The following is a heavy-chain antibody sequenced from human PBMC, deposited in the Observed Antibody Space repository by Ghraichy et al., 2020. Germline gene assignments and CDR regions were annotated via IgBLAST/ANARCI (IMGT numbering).Heavy chain of an antibody. D-gene: IGHD6-13*01. CDR3: VKDPDIVAVGTADVFDI. Sequence: GGSLRLSCSASGFIFSSYAMHWVRQAPGKGLEYVSAITSNGGSTYYTDSVKGRLTISRDNSKNTLYLQMSSLRAEDTAVYYCVKDPDIVAVGTADVFDIWGQGKRVTVSS. V-gene: IGHV3-64D*06. J-gene: IGHJ3*02. CDR1: GFIFSSYA. CDR2: ITSNGGST.